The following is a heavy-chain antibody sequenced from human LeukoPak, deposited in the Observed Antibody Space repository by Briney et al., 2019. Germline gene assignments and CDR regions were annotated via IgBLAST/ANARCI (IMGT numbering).Heavy chain of an antibody. V-gene: IGHV4-34*01. CDR2: INHSGST. CDR1: GGSFNDYY. D-gene: IGHD1/OR15-1a*01. CDR3: ARHRRTGSPFLSTKSNWFDP. Sequence: SETLSLTCAVSGGSFNDYYWSWIRQPPGKGLEWIGEINHSGSTNYNPSLKSRVTISVDTSKNQFSLKLSSVTAADTAVYYCARHRRTGSPFLSTKSNWFDPWGQGTLVTVSS. J-gene: IGHJ5*02.